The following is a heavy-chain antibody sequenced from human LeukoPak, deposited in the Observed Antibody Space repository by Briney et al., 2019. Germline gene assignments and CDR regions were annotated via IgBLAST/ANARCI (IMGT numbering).Heavy chain of an antibody. J-gene: IGHJ4*02. CDR1: GFTFSSYA. CDR3: TRGGYNPRGDFDY. CDR2: ISTSGGSA. Sequence: GGSLRLSCAASGFTFSSYAMSWVRQAPGKGLEWVSTISTSGGSAFYADSVNGRFTISRDNSKNTLSLQMNSLRAEDTAVYYCTRGGYNPRGDFDYWGQGTLVTVSS. V-gene: IGHV3-23*01. D-gene: IGHD5-24*01.